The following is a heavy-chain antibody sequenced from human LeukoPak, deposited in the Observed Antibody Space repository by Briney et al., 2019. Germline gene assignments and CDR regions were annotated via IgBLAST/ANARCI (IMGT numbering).Heavy chain of an antibody. CDR1: GFTFNSFA. CDR3: AKDLGRAVNQYAVAYFRH. CDR2: LSGGGTA. D-gene: IGHD7-27*01. J-gene: IGHJ1*01. V-gene: IGHV3-23*01. Sequence: GGSLRLSCAVSGFTFNSFAMTWVRQPPGKGLEWVSSLSGGGTAHYADSVKGRFTISRDISNNTLFLQMNSLRGDDTAVYYCAKDLGRAVNQYAVAYFRHWGQGTLVTVSS.